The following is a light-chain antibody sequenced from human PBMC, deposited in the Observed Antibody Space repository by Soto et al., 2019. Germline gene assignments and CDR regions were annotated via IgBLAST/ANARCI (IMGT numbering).Light chain of an antibody. CDR2: KVS. CDR3: MQGTHWPLP. CDR1: QSLALSDGNTY. J-gene: IGKJ4*01. V-gene: IGKV2-30*02. Sequence: DVVMTQSPLSLPVTLGQPASISCRSSQSLALSDGNTYLHWFQQRPGQSPRRLIYKVSNRDPGVTDRVSGGGSGTDFTMKISRVEAEDVGVYYCMQGTHWPLPFGGGTKVEIK.